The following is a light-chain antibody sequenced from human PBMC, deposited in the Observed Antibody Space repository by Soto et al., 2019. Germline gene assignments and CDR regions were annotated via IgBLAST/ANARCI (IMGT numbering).Light chain of an antibody. CDR2: IAS. Sequence: EVVLTQSPGTLSLSPGERATLSCRASQSVSRSYLAWYQQKPGQAPRLLIYIASSRATGIPDRFRGSGSGTDFTLTISRLEPEDFAMYYCQQYGSSPYTFGQGTKLEIK. CDR3: QQYGSSPYT. V-gene: IGKV3-20*01. CDR1: QSVSRSY. J-gene: IGKJ2*01.